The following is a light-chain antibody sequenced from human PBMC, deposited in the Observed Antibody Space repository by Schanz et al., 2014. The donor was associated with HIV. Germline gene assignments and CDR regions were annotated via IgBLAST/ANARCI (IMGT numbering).Light chain of an antibody. CDR3: SSYATSRLV. CDR2: EVS. Sequence: QSALTQPASVSGSPGQSITISCTGTSSDVGSYNLVSWYQQHPGKAPKLMIYEVSKRPSGVSNRFSGSKSGNTASLTISGLQAEDEADYYCSSYATSRLVFGGGTKVTVL. V-gene: IGLV2-14*02. J-gene: IGLJ2*01. CDR1: SSDVGSYNL.